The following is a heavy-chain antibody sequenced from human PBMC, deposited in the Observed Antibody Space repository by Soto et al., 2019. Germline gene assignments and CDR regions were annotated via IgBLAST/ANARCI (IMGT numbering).Heavy chain of an antibody. CDR1: GGSFTGYY. CDR3: AGSLIAVPGIINY. V-gene: IGHV4-34*01. J-gene: IGHJ4*02. Sequence: PSETLSLTCAVYGGSFTGYYWSWIRQPPGKGLEWIGEMNHSGSTHYNPSLKSRVTISLHTSKNQFSLKLSSVTAADTAVYYCAGSLIAVPGIINYWGPGTLVTVSS. CDR2: MNHSGST. D-gene: IGHD6-19*01.